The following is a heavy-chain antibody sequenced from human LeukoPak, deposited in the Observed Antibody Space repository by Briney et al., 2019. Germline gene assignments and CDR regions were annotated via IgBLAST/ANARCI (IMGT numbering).Heavy chain of an antibody. Sequence: ASVKVSCKVSGYTLTELSMHGVRQAPGKGLEWMGGFDPEDGETIYAQKFQGRVTMTEDTSADTAYMELSSLRSEDTAVYYCATAHPTIQLWPNFDYWGQGTLVTVSS. D-gene: IGHD5-18*01. CDR3: ATAHPTIQLWPNFDY. CDR2: FDPEDGET. V-gene: IGHV1-24*01. CDR1: GYTLTELS. J-gene: IGHJ4*02.